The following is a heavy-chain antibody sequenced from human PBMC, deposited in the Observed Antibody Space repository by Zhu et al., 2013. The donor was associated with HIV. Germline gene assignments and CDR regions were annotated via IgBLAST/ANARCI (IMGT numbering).Heavy chain of an antibody. Sequence: QVQLVQSGAEVKKPGASVKVSCKASGYTFTTYGISWVRQAPGQGLEWMGWVNPNSGGTSLPQKFQGRVTMTSDTSIYTAYMELSSLRSEDTAVYYCATPRGGWSPWGQGTLVTVSS. CDR2: VNPNSGGT. D-gene: IGHD3-16*01. J-gene: IGHJ5*02. V-gene: IGHV1-2*02. CDR3: ATPRGGWSP. CDR1: GYTFTTYG.